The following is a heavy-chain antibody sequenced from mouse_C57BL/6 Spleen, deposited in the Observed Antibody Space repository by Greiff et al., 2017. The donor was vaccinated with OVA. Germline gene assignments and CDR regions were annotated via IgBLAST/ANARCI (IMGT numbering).Heavy chain of an antibody. CDR3: ARMGDSITTVDFDY. D-gene: IGHD1-1*01. V-gene: IGHV1-82*01. CDR1: GYAFSSSW. Sequence: QVQLQQSGPELVKPGASVKISCKASGYAFSSSWMNWVKQRPGKGLEWIGRIYPGDGDTNYNGKFKGKATLTADKSSSTAYMQLSSLTSEDSAVYFCARMGDSITTVDFDYWGQGTTLTVSS. J-gene: IGHJ2*01. CDR2: IYPGDGDT.